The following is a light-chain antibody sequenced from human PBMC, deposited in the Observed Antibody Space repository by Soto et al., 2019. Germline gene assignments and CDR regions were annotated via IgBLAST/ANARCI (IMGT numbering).Light chain of an antibody. J-gene: IGKJ4*01. CDR1: QSVSSY. V-gene: IGKV3-11*01. CDR3: QQRSNWPPA. CDR2: DAS. Sequence: EIVLTQSPATLSLSPGERATLSCRASQSVSSYLAWYHQKPGQAPGLLIYDASNRATGIPARFSGSGSGTDFTLTISSLEPEDFAVYYCQQRSNWPPAFGGGTKVEIK.